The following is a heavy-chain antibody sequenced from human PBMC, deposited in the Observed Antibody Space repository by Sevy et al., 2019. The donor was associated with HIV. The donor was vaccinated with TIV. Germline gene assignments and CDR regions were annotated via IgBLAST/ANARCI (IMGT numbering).Heavy chain of an antibody. Sequence: GESLKISCAASGFTFSSYWMSWVRQAPGKGLEWVANIKQDGSEKYYVDSVKGRFTISRDNAKNSLYLQMNSLRAEDTAVYYCAREGRDFYFDYWGQGTLVTVSS. J-gene: IGHJ4*02. D-gene: IGHD3-10*01. CDR3: AREGRDFYFDY. V-gene: IGHV3-7*01. CDR2: IKQDGSEK. CDR1: GFTFSSYW.